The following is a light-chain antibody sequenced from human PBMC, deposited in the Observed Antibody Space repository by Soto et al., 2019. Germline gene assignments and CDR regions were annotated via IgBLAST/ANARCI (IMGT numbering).Light chain of an antibody. V-gene: IGLV2-14*01. J-gene: IGLJ2*01. CDR3: SSYTSSSNVV. CDR1: SIDVGGYNY. CDR2: DVS. Sequence: QSALTQPASVSGSPGQSITISWTGTSIDVGGYNYVSWYQQHPGKAPKLMIYDVSNRPSGVSNRFSGSKSGNTASLTISGLQAEDEADYYCSSYTSSSNVVFGGGTKRTVL.